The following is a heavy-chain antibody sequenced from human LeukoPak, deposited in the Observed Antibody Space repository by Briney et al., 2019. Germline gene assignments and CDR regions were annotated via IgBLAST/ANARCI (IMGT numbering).Heavy chain of an antibody. Sequence: PGGSLRLSCAASGFTFSSDSMNWVRQAPGKGLEWVSSISSSSYIYYADSGKGRFTISRDNAKNSLYLQMNSLRAEDTAVYYCARGAGIAAAGPYYYYGMDVWGQGTTVTVSS. V-gene: IGHV3-21*01. J-gene: IGHJ6*02. CDR2: ISSSSYI. CDR1: GFTFSSDS. D-gene: IGHD6-13*01. CDR3: ARGAGIAAAGPYYYYGMDV.